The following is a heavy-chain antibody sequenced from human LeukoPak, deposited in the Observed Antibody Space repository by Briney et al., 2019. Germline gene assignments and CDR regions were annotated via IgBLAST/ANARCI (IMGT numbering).Heavy chain of an antibody. D-gene: IGHD3-22*01. J-gene: IGHJ4*02. V-gene: IGHV3-30*18. CDR2: ISLDATNK. Sequence: GGSLRLSCAASGFTFSSYGMLWVRQAPGKALECVAVISLDATNKYYADSVKGRFTIYRDNSKNTLYLQMNSLRAEDTAVYYCAKDSSADDSSGYSYYFDYWGQGTLVTVSS. CDR1: GFTFSSYG. CDR3: AKDSSADDSSGYSYYFDY.